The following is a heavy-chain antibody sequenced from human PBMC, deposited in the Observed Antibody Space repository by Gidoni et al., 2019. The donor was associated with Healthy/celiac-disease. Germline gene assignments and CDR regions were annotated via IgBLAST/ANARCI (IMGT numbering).Heavy chain of an antibody. CDR2: ISWDGGST. J-gene: IGHJ6*02. Sequence: EVQLVESGGVVVQPGGSLRLSCAASGFTSDDYDMHWVRQAPGKGLEWVSLISWDGGSTYYADSVKGRFTISRDNSKNSLYLQMNSLRAEDTALYYCAKESHGSAAGTLDVWGQGTTVTVSS. D-gene: IGHD6-13*01. CDR3: AKESHGSAAGTLDV. V-gene: IGHV3-43D*03. CDR1: GFTSDDYD.